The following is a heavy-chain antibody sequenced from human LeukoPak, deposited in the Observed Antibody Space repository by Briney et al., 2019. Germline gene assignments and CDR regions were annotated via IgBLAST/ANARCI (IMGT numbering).Heavy chain of an antibody. V-gene: IGHV4-59*01. CDR2: IYYSGSA. J-gene: IGHJ4*02. CDR1: GGSISSYY. CDR3: ARVGVDYSGNIIKYFFDY. D-gene: IGHD4-23*01. Sequence: SETLSLTCTVSGGSISSYYWSWIRQPPGKGLEWIGNIYYSGSANYNPSLKSRVTISVDASKNQFPLKLSPVTAADTAVYYCARVGVDYSGNIIKYFFDYWGQGTLVTVSS.